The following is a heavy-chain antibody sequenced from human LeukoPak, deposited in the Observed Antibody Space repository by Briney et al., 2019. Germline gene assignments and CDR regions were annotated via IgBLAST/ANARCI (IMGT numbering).Heavy chain of an antibody. V-gene: IGHV4-59*01. CDR3: AKETYYYDSSGYSA. Sequence: SETLSLTCTVSGVSISSYYWSWIRQPPGKGLEWIGYIYYSGSTNYNPSLKSRVTISVDTSKNQFSLKLSSVTAADTAVYYCAKETYYYDSSGYSAWGQGTLVTVSS. D-gene: IGHD3-22*01. CDR1: GVSISSYY. J-gene: IGHJ5*02. CDR2: IYYSGST.